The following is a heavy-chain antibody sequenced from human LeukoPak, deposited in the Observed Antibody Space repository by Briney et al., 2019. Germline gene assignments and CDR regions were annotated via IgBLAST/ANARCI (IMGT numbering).Heavy chain of an antibody. D-gene: IGHD3-3*01. Sequence: SETLSLTCTVSGGSISSGDYYWSWIRQPAGKGLEWIGRIYTSGSTNYNPSLKSRVTMSVDTSKNQFSLKLSSVTAADTAVYYCASSLRSPHYDFWSGYWYWFDPWGQGTLVTVSS. CDR1: GGSISSGDYY. CDR2: IYTSGST. V-gene: IGHV4-61*02. J-gene: IGHJ5*02. CDR3: ASSLRSPHYDFWSGYWYWFDP.